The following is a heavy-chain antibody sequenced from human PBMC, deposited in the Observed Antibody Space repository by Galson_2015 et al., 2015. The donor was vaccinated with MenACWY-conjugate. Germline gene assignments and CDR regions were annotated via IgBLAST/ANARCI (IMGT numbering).Heavy chain of an antibody. Sequence: QSGAEVKKPGASVTVSCTASGYTFPSYGVSWVRQAPGQGLEWMGWIHTYNGNTNYAQKFQGRVTMTTETSTSTAYMELRSLRSDDTAVYFCVRDPNTSGSQVFDYWGQGTLVTVSS. CDR3: VRDPNTSGSQVFDY. D-gene: IGHD6-19*01. CDR2: IHTYNGNT. J-gene: IGHJ4*02. V-gene: IGHV1-18*01. CDR1: GYTFPSYG.